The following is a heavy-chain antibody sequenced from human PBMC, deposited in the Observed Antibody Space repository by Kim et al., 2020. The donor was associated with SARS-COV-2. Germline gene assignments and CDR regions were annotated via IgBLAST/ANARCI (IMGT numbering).Heavy chain of an antibody. CDR1: GFTFSSYA. CDR3: ARGEYYYDSSGNHY. CDR2: ISYDGSNK. Sequence: GGSLRLSCAASGFTFSSYAMHWVRQAPGKGLEWVAVISYDGSNKYYADSVKGRFTISRDNSKNTLYLQMNSLRAEDTAVYYCARGEYYYDSSGNHYWGQGTLVTVSS. V-gene: IGHV3-30-3*01. J-gene: IGHJ4*02. D-gene: IGHD3-22*01.